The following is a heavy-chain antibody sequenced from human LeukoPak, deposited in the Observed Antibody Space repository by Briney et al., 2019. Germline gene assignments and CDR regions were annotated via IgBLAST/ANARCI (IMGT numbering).Heavy chain of an antibody. CDR2: INAGNGNT. CDR1: GGTFSSYA. D-gene: IGHD3-9*01. V-gene: IGHV1-3*01. Sequence: ASVKVSCKASGGTFSSYAMHWVRQAPGQRLEWMGWINAGNGNTKYSQEFQGRVTITRDTSASTAYMELSSLRSDDTAVYYCARGLVNVLRYDILTASGGTAFDIWGQGTMVTVSS. CDR3: ARGLVNVLRYDILTASGGTAFDI. J-gene: IGHJ3*02.